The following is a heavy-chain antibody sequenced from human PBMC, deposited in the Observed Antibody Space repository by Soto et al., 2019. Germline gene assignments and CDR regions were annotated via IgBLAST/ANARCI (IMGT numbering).Heavy chain of an antibody. V-gene: IGHV4-31*03. D-gene: IGHD5-18*01. CDR1: GGSISSGGYY. CDR3: ARSGYSYGPNPLLY. J-gene: IGHJ4*02. Sequence: QVQLQESGPGLVKPSQTLSLTCTVSGGSISSGGYYWSWIRQHPGKGLEWIGNIYYSGSTYYNPSRKSRVTISVDTSKNQFSLKLSSVTAADTAVYYCARSGYSYGPNPLLYWGQGTLVTVSS. CDR2: IYYSGST.